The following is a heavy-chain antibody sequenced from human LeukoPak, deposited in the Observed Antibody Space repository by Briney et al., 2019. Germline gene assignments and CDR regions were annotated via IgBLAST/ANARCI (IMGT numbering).Heavy chain of an antibody. Sequence: SETLSLTCTVSGYSISSGYYWGWIRQPPGKGLEWIGSIYHSGSTYYNPSLKSRVTISVDTSKNQFSLKLSSVTAADTAVYYCAREEGGGDYYYYYMDVWGKGTTVTISS. D-gene: IGHD2-15*01. V-gene: IGHV4-38-2*02. CDR3: AREEGGGDYYYYYMDV. J-gene: IGHJ6*03. CDR1: GYSISSGYY. CDR2: IYHSGST.